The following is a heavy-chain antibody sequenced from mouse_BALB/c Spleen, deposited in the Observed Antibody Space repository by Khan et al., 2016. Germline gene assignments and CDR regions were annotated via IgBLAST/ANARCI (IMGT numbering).Heavy chain of an antibody. J-gene: IGHJ3*01. D-gene: IGHD2-4*01. CDR2: INPSNGDT. CDR3: TTAGYDYPFAY. Sequence: QVQLQQSGAELVKPGASVKLSCKASGYTFTSYYMYWVKQRPGQGLEWIGEINPSNGDTNFNERFKSKATLTVDKSSSTTYMQFSSLTSEDSAVYYGTTAGYDYPFAYWGQGTLVTVSA. CDR1: GYTFTSYY. V-gene: IGHV1S81*02.